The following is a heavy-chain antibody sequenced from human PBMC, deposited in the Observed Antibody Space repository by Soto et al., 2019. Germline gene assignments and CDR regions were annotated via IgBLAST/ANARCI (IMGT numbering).Heavy chain of an antibody. D-gene: IGHD3-3*01. J-gene: IGHJ4*02. V-gene: IGHV1-3*01. CDR2: INAGNGNT. CDR1: GFTFTSYA. CDR3: ARSITIFGVVITTNPDY. Sequence: PGGSLRLSCAASGFTFTSYAMHWVRQAPGQRLEWMGWINAGNGNTKYSQKFQGRVTITRDTSASTAYMELSSLRSEDTAVYYCARSITIFGVVITTNPDYWGQGTLVTVSS.